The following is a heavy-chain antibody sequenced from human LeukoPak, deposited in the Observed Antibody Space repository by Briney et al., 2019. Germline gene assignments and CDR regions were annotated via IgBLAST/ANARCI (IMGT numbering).Heavy chain of an antibody. CDR3: ARGGDTSGSHDPAGFDY. CDR2: ISYDGSNK. Sequence: GRSLRLSCAASGFTFSSYGMHWVRQAPGKGLEWVAVISYDGSNKYYADSVKGRFTISRDNSKNTLYLQMNSLRAEDTAVYYCARGGDTSGSHDPAGFDYWGQGTLVTVSS. D-gene: IGHD6-19*01. V-gene: IGHV3-30*03. CDR1: GFTFSSYG. J-gene: IGHJ4*02.